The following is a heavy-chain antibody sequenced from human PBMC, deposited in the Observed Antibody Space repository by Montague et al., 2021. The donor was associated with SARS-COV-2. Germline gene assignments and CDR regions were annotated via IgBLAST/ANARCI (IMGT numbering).Heavy chain of an antibody. D-gene: IGHD3-22*01. J-gene: IGHJ4*02. CDR3: ARGQSGITMIVVAILGVEFYFDN. V-gene: IGHV4-34*01. Sequence: SETLSLTCAVYGGSFSDSHWSWLRQPPGKGLDWIGEINQSGSTKYNPSLKSRVTISVDTSKNQFSLKLSSLTAADTAVYYCARGQSGITMIVVAILGVEFYFDNWGQGTLVTVSS. CDR1: GGSFSDSH. CDR2: INQSGST.